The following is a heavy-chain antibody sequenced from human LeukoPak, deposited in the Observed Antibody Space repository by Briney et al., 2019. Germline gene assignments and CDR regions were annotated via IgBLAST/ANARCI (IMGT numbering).Heavy chain of an antibody. Sequence: PSETLSLTCAVSGGSISSGGYSGSWIRQPPGKGLEWIGYIYHSGSTYYNTSLKSRVTISLDRSKNQFSLKLSSVTAADTAVYYCARVVTGLLAGNWFDPWGQATLVTVSS. J-gene: IGHJ5*02. D-gene: IGHD2-21*02. CDR2: IYHSGST. CDR1: GGSISSGGYS. CDR3: ARVVTGLLAGNWFDP. V-gene: IGHV4-30-2*01.